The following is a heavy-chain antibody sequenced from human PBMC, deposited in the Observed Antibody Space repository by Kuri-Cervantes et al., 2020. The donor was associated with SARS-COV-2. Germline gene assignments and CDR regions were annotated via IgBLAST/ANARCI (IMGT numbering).Heavy chain of an antibody. Sequence: GGSLRLSCAASGFTFSSYAMHWVRQAPGKGLEWVAVISYDGSNKYYADSVKGRFTISRDNSKNTLYLQMNSLRAEDTAVYYCARESTGEGAFDIWGQGTMVTDSS. CDR3: ARESTGEGAFDI. V-gene: IGHV3-30-3*01. D-gene: IGHD7-27*01. CDR2: ISYDGSNK. J-gene: IGHJ3*02. CDR1: GFTFSSYA.